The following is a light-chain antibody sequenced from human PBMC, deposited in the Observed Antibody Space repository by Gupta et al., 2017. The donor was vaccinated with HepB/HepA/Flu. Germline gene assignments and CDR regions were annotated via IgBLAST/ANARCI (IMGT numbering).Light chain of an antibody. CDR2: RTS. Sequence: DIQMTQSPSTLSANVGDRVTITCRASQTFNNWVAWYQQKPGKAPNLLIDRTSTLKSGVPSRFSGSGSGTRFTLTIISLQAEDFATYYCQQHSNFPLPFGGGTKVEMK. CDR1: QTFNNW. V-gene: IGKV1-5*03. CDR3: QQHSNFPLP. J-gene: IGKJ4*01.